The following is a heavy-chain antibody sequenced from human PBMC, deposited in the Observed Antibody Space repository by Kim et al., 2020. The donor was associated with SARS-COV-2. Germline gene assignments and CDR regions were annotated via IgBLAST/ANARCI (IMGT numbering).Heavy chain of an antibody. J-gene: IGHJ4*02. D-gene: IGHD3-10*01. CDR2: INPNSGGT. CDR3: ANQRFGWFRIFDY. V-gene: IGHV1-2*02. Sequence: ASVKVSCKASGYTFTGYYMHWVRQAPGQGLEWMGWINPNSGGTNYAQKFQGRVTMTRDTSISTAYMELSRLRSDDTAVYYCANQRFGWFRIFDYWGQGTLVTVSS. CDR1: GYTFTGYY.